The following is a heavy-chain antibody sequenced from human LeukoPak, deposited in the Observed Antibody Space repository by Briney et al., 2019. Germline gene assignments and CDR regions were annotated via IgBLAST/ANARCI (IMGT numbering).Heavy chain of an antibody. J-gene: IGHJ6*02. CDR2: INGSGGST. D-gene: IGHD3-3*01. Sequence: PGGSLRLSCAASGFTFSDYYICWLRPAPGKGLEWVSAINGSGGSTYYADYVKGRFTISRDNSKNTLYLQMNSLRAEDTAVYYCAKVTTGICGVARHYGMDVWGQGTMVTVSS. CDR1: GFTFSDYY. CDR3: AKVTTGICGVARHYGMDV. V-gene: IGHV3-23*01.